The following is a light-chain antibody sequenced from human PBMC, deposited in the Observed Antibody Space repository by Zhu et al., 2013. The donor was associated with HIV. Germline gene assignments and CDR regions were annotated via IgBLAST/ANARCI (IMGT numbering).Light chain of an antibody. Sequence: EIVLTQSPGTLSLSPGERATLSCRVTQPTIDDFIGWYQQRSGQPPKLVIFNGSQRGPGIADRFSGSGSGTDFTLTISSLEPEDFAVYYCQQYYSTPRTFGQGTKVEIK. CDR3: QQYYSTPRT. V-gene: IGKV3-20*01. J-gene: IGKJ1*01. CDR2: NGS. CDR1: QPTIDDF.